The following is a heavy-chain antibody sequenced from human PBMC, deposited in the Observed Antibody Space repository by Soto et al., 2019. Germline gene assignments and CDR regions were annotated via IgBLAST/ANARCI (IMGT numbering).Heavy chain of an antibody. D-gene: IGHD1-26*01. CDR3: SGLRRWVGATSDRAFDI. J-gene: IGHJ3*02. CDR2: ISGSGGST. Sequence: EAQLLESGGDLVQPGGYLRLSCAASGFTFSSYAMSWVRQAPGKGLEWVSAISGSGGSTYYADSVKGRFTISRDNSKNTVFLQMNGLRADDTAVYYCSGLRRWVGATSDRAFDIWGQGTMVTVSS. V-gene: IGHV3-23*01. CDR1: GFTFSSYA.